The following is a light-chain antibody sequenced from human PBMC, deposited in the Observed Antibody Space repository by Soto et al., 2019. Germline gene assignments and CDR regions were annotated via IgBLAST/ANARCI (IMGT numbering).Light chain of an antibody. CDR2: ANI. V-gene: IGLV1-40*01. J-gene: IGLJ2*01. Sequence: QSVLTQPPSVSGAPGQRVTISCTGNSSNIGAGYDVHWYRQLPGTAPKLLIYANIHRPSGVPDRFSGSKSGASASLAITGLQAEDEAEYHCQSYDSTLFVVFGGGTKLTVL. CDR3: QSYDSTLFVV. CDR1: SSNIGAGYD.